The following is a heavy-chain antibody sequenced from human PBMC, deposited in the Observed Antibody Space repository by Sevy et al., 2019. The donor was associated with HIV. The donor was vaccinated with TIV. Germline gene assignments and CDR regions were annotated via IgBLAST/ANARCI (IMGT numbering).Heavy chain of an antibody. V-gene: IGHV5-51*01. J-gene: IGHJ5*01. Sequence: GKSLKISCKVSGYIFISYWIAWVRQRPGKGLEWVGTTFPGNSDTRYGPSFKGQVTISADKSISTTFLQWGSLKASHTAIYYCARGRLVNHVDWFDSWGQGTLVTVS. CDR3: ARGRLVNHVDWFDS. CDR1: GYIFISYW. D-gene: IGHD3-9*01. CDR2: TFPGNSDT.